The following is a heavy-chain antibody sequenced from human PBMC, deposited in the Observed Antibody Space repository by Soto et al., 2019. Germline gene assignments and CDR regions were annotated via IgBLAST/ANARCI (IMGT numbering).Heavy chain of an antibody. J-gene: IGHJ6*02. CDR3: GRDWGYDPDPTYYYGMDV. D-gene: IGHD3-16*01. Sequence: SQTLSLTCAISGDTVSTNPAAWNWIRQSPSRGLEWLERIYYKSRWYNDYSESLKSRIAIIPDTARSEGCVQVNPVIGEDRAVYYCGRDWGYDPDPTYYYGMDVWGQGTKVTVSS. V-gene: IGHV6-1*01. CDR2: IYYKSRWYN. CDR1: GDTVSTNPAA.